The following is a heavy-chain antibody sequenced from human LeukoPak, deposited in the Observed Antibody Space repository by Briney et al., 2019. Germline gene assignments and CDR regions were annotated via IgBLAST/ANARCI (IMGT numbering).Heavy chain of an antibody. Sequence: GGSLRLSCAASGFTFSSYAMSWVRQAPGKGLEWVSAISGSGGSTYYADSVKGRFTISRDNSKNTLYLQMNSLRAEDTAVYYCAKGPLYGSGSSYYFDYWGQGTLVTVSS. J-gene: IGHJ4*02. CDR2: ISGSGGST. V-gene: IGHV3-23*01. D-gene: IGHD3-10*01. CDR3: AKGPLYGSGSSYYFDY. CDR1: GFTFSSYA.